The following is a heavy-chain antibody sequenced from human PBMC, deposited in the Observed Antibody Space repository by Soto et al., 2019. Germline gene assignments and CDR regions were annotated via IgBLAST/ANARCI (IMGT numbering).Heavy chain of an antibody. J-gene: IGHJ6*01. V-gene: IGHV1-3*01. Sequence: ASVKVSCKASGYTFTSYSLHWVRQAPGERLEWMGWINAGNGNTKYSQKFQGRVTITRDTSASTAYRGLSSLKSEDTAVYYCARSFVVVQRAIGSYNHYGMDVWGQGTKVTVSS. CDR2: INAGNGNT. CDR1: GYTFTSYS. CDR3: ARSFVVVQRAIGSYNHYGMDV. D-gene: IGHD2-2*01.